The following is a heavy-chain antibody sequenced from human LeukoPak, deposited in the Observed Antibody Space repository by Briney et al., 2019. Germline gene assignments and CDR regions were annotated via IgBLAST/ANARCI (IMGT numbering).Heavy chain of an antibody. Sequence: GGSLRLSCAASGFTFSSYGMHWVRQAPGKGLEWVAVISYDGSNKHYADSVKGRFTISRDNSKNTLYLQMNSLRAEDTAVYYCVRAMDVWGQGTTVTVSS. CDR3: VRAMDV. J-gene: IGHJ6*02. V-gene: IGHV3-30*03. CDR2: ISYDGSNK. CDR1: GFTFSSYG.